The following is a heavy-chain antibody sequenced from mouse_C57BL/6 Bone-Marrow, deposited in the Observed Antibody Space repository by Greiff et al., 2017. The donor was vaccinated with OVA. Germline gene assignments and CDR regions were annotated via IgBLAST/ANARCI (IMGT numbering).Heavy chain of an antibody. J-gene: IGHJ1*03. CDR2: ISDGGSYT. D-gene: IGHD2-4*01. CDR3: ARDLTMITSWYFDV. CDR1: GFTFSSYA. V-gene: IGHV5-4*01. Sequence: EVQGVESGGGLVKPGGSLKLSCAASGFTFSSYAMSWVRQTPEKRLEWVATISDGGSYTYYPDNVKGRFTISRDNAKNNLYLQMSHLKSEDTAMYYCARDLTMITSWYFDVWGTGTTVTVSS.